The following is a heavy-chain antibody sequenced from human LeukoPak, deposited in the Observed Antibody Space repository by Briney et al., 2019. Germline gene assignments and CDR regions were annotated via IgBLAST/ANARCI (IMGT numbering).Heavy chain of an antibody. CDR2: IYYSGST. V-gene: IGHV4-39*01. CDR3: ASTRTGQQLVLDY. CDR1: GGSISSSSYY. J-gene: IGHJ4*02. Sequence: PSETLSLTCTVSGGSISSSSYYWGWIRQPPGEGLEWIGSIYYSGSTYYNPSLKSRVTISVDTSKNQFSLKLSSVTAADTAVYYCASTRTGQQLVLDYWGQGTLVTVSS. D-gene: IGHD6-13*01.